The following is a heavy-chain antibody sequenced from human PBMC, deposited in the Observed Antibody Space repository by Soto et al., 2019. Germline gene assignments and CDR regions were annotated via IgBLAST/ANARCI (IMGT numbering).Heavy chain of an antibody. J-gene: IGHJ6*02. CDR1: GGSFSGYY. CDR2: INHSGST. CDR3: ARRSSSWYRRYYYYCYGMDV. D-gene: IGHD6-13*01. V-gene: IGHV4-34*01. Sequence: PSETLSLTCAVYGGSFSGYYWSWIRQPPGKGLEWIGEINHSGSTNYNPSLKSRVTISVDTSKNQFSLKLSSVTAADTAVYYCARRSSSWYRRYYYYCYGMDVWGQGTTVTVSS.